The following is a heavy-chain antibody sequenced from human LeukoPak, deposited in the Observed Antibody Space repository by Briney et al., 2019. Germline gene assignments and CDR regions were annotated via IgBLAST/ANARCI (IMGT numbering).Heavy chain of an antibody. CDR2: ISSNGGST. J-gene: IGHJ6*03. V-gene: IGHV3-64*01. CDR1: GFTFSSYA. D-gene: IGHD5-12*01. Sequence: GGSLRLSCAASGFTFSSYAMHWVRQAPGKGLEYVSAISSNGGSTYYANSVKGRFTISRDNSKNTLYLQMGSLRAEDMAVYYCARAPTVATYGYYYYMDVWGKGTTVTISS. CDR3: ARAPTVATYGYYYYMDV.